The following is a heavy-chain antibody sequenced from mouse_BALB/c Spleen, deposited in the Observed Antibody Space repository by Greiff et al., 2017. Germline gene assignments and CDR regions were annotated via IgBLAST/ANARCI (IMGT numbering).Heavy chain of an antibody. CDR1: GFTFTDYY. CDR2: IRNKANGYTT. Sequence: EVMLVESGGGLVQPGGSLRLSCATSGFTFTDYYMSWVRQPPGKALEWLGFIRNKANGYTTEYSASVKGRFTISRDNSQSILYLQMNTLSAEDSATYYCARDYYGSSLFAYWGQGTLVTVSA. D-gene: IGHD1-1*01. CDR3: ARDYYGSSLFAY. V-gene: IGHV7-3*02. J-gene: IGHJ3*01.